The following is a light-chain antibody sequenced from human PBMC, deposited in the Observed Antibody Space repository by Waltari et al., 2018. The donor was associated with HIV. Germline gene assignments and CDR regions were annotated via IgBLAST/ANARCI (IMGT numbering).Light chain of an antibody. CDR3: QPYNSFSPGT. Sequence: DIQMTQSPSTLSASVGDRVTITCRASQSISSLLAWYQQKPGRAPKLLIYKASTLQTGVPSRFRGDGSGTEFTLTIRSLQPDDFATYHCQPYNSFSPGTFCQGTKLEI. V-gene: IGKV1-5*03. J-gene: IGKJ2*01. CDR1: QSISSL. CDR2: KAS.